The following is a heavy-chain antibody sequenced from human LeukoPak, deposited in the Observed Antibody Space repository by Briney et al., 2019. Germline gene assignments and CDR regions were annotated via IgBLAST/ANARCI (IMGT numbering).Heavy chain of an antibody. V-gene: IGHV1-2*02. J-gene: IGHJ4*02. Sequence: ASVKVSCKASGYTFTGYYMHWVRQAPGQGLEWMGWINPNSGGTNYAQKFQGRVTMTRDTSISTAYMELSRLRSDDTAVYYCARDLVRGQQYYYDSSGYFHFDYWGQGTLVTVSS. CDR2: INPNSGGT. D-gene: IGHD3-22*01. CDR3: ARDLVRGQQYYYDSSGYFHFDY. CDR1: GYTFTGYY.